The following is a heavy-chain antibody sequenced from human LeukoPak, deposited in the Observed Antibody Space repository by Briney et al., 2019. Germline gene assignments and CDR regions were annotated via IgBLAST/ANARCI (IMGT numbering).Heavy chain of an antibody. CDR3: ARVSGYYYAHGFDY. J-gene: IGHJ4*02. CDR1: GGSISSGSYY. D-gene: IGHD3-22*01. CDR2: IYTSGST. V-gene: IGHV4-61*02. Sequence: SQTLSLTCIVSGGSISSGSYYWSWIRQPAGKGLEWIGRIYTSGSTNYNPSLKSRVTISVDTSKNQFSLKLSSVTAADTAVYYCARVSGYYYAHGFDYWGQGTLVTVSS.